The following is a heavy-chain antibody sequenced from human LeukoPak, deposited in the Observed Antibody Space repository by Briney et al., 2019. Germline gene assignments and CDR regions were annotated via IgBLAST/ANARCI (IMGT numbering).Heavy chain of an antibody. CDR1: GGSISSSSYY. CDR2: IYYSGST. Sequence: SETLSLTCTVSGGSISSSSYYWGWIRQPPGKGLEWIGSIYYSGSTYYNPSLKSRVTISVDTSKDQFSLKLSSVTAADTAVYYCARLSWLGKRNYFDYWGQGTLVTVSS. V-gene: IGHV4-39*01. CDR3: ARLSWLGKRNYFDY. D-gene: IGHD6-13*01. J-gene: IGHJ4*02.